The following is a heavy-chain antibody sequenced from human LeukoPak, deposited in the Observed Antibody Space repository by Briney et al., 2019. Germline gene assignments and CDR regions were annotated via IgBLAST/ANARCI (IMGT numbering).Heavy chain of an antibody. J-gene: IGHJ4*02. CDR2: IYHSGST. CDR3: ARDQSKWEQQAAFGY. V-gene: IGHV4-38-2*02. D-gene: IGHD1-26*01. Sequence: KSSETLSLTCTVSGYSISSGYYWGWIRQPPGKGLEWIGSIYHSGSTYYNPSLKSRVTISVDTSKNQFSLKLSSVTAADTAVYYCARDQSKWEQQAAFGYWGQGTLVTVSS. CDR1: GYSISSGYY.